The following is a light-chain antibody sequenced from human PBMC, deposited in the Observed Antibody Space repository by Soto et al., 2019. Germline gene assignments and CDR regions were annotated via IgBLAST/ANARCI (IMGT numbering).Light chain of an antibody. Sequence: EIVLTQSPGTLSLSPGERATLSCRASQSVSSSFLAWYQQKPGQAPRLLIYAASSRATGIPDRFSGSGSGTAFTLTSSRLEPEDFSVYYCQQYGSSPGALTFGGGTKVEIK. V-gene: IGKV3-20*01. J-gene: IGKJ4*01. CDR3: QQYGSSPGALT. CDR2: AAS. CDR1: QSVSSSF.